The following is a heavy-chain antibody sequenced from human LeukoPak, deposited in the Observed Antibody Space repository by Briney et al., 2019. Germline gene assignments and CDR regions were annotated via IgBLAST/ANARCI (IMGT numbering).Heavy chain of an antibody. Sequence: PGGSLRLSCAASGFIFNSHWMTWVRQAPGMGLEWVGNIRQDGDEKFYADSVRGRFTISRDNAKNSLYLHLNSLRAEDTAIYYCARVRTEWYIDLWGRGTLVTVSP. V-gene: IGHV3-7*01. CDR2: IRQDGDEK. CDR3: ARVRTEWYIDL. CDR1: GFIFNSHW. D-gene: IGHD2-8*02. J-gene: IGHJ2*01.